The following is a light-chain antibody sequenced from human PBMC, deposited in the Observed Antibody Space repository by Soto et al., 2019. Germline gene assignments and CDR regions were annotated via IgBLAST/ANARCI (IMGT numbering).Light chain of an antibody. CDR1: QSIRSN. CDR3: QHYNNWRPTWT. J-gene: IGKJ1*01. CDR2: GAS. V-gene: IGKV3-15*01. Sequence: EIVMTQSPATLSVPPGERATLSCRASQSIRSNLVWYQQKPGQAPRRLIYGASTRAPGIPDRFSGRGSGTEFTLTISSLQSEDSAVYYCQHYNNWRPTWTFGQGTKVEIK.